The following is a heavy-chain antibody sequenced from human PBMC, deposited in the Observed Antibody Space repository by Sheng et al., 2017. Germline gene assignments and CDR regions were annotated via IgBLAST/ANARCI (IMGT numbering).Heavy chain of an antibody. CDR1: GGSINTADFT. CDR2: IYYTGGT. Sequence: QLQLQESGPGLVQPSETLSLTCAVSGGSINTADFTGLDPPVPSEGLEWIGSIYYTGGTYYNPSLKSRLTISVDTSKNHFSLDVELCDRRGHGRVFCARENGAPAAF. V-gene: IGHV4-39*07. D-gene: IGHD2-2*01. CDR3: ARENGAPAAF. J-gene: IGHJ3*01.